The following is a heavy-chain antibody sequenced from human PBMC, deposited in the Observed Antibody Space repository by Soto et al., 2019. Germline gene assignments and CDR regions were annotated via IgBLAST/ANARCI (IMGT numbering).Heavy chain of an antibody. V-gene: IGHV1-46*01. J-gene: IGHJ4*02. CDR3: ARERIVVVVAATLSLRY. CDR1: GYTFTSYY. CDR2: INPSGGST. Sequence: QVQLVQSGAEVKKPGASVKVSCKASGYTFTSYYMHWVRQAPGQGLEWMGIINPSGGSTSYAQKCQGRVTMTRDTSTSTVYMELSSLRSEDTAVYYCARERIVVVVAATLSLRYWGQGTLVTVSS. D-gene: IGHD2-15*01.